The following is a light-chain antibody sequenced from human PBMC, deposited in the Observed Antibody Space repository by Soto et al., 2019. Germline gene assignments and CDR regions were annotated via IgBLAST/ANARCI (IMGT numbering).Light chain of an antibody. CDR2: EDD. CDR1: SGSIASNY. Sequence: NFMLTQPHSVSESPGKTVTISCTRSSGSIASNYVQWYQQRPGSAPTTLIYEDDQRPSGVPDRFSGSIDSSSNSASLTISGLKTEDEADYYCQSYDSTNPVVFGGGTKRPVL. J-gene: IGLJ2*01. V-gene: IGLV6-57*04. CDR3: QSYDSTNPVV.